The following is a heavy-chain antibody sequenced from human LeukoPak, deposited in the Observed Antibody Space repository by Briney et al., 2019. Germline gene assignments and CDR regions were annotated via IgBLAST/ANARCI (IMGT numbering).Heavy chain of an antibody. Sequence: GGSLRLSCAASGFTVSVYYMSWVRQAPGKGLEWVSVIYSGGSTYYADSVKGRFTISRDNSKNTLYLQMNSLRAEDTAVYYCASLIELVLTYWGQGTLVTVSS. J-gene: IGHJ4*02. CDR3: ASLIELVLTY. D-gene: IGHD6-13*01. V-gene: IGHV3-53*01. CDR1: GFTVSVYY. CDR2: IYSGGST.